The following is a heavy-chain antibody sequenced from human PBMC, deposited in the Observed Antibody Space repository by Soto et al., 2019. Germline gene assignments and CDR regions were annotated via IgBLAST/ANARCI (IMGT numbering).Heavy chain of an antibody. CDR1: GGTFSSYA. Sequence: QVQLVQSGAEVKKPGSSVKVSCKASGGTFSSYAISWVRQAPGQGLEWMGGIIPIFGTANYAQKFQGRVTITADESTSTAHMELSSLRSEDTAVYYCARPRRGDGYERDYYGMDVWGQGTTVTVSS. CDR2: IIPIFGTA. CDR3: ARPRRGDGYERDYYGMDV. D-gene: IGHD5-12*01. V-gene: IGHV1-69*01. J-gene: IGHJ6*02.